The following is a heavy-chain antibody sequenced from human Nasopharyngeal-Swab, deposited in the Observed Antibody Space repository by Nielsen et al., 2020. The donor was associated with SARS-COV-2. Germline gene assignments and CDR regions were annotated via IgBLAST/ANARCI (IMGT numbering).Heavy chain of an antibody. CDR1: GFTFSSYW. CDR3: SRIAAAGTNAFDI. V-gene: IGHV3-7*05. CDR2: IKQDGSEK. D-gene: IGHD6-13*01. J-gene: IGHJ3*02. Sequence: GESLKISCAASGFTFSSYWMSWVRQAPGKGLEWVANIKQDGSEKYYVDSVKGRFTISRDNAKNSLYLQMNSLRAEDTAVYYCSRIAAAGTNAFDIWGQGTMVTV.